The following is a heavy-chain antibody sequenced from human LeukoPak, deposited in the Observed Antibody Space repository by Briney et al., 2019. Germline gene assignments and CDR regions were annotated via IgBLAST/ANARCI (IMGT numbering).Heavy chain of an antibody. CDR2: IYYSGST. D-gene: IGHD5-12*01. J-gene: IGHJ4*02. CDR3: ARNDIALDY. V-gene: IGHV4-59*08. Sequence: SETLSLTCTVSGGSISSYYWSWIRQPPGKGLEWIGYIYYSGSTNYNPSLKSRVTISVDTSKNQFSLKLSSVTAADTAVYYCARNDIALDYWGQGTLVTVSS. CDR1: GGSISSYY.